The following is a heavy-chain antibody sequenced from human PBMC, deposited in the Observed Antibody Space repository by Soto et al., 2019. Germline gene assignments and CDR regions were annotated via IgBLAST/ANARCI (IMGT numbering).Heavy chain of an antibody. V-gene: IGHV3-33*01. Sequence: GGSLRLSCAASGFTFSTYGMHGVRQAPGKGLEWVAVIYYDGNNEYYADSVKGRFTISRDNSKNTLYLQMSSLRAEDTAVYYCARVFSGTYNYFDYWGLGTLVTVSS. D-gene: IGHD1-26*01. CDR2: IYYDGNNE. J-gene: IGHJ4*02. CDR1: GFTFSTYG. CDR3: ARVFSGTYNYFDY.